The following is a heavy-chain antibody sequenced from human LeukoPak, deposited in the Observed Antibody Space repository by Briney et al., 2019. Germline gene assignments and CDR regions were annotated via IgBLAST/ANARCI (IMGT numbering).Heavy chain of an antibody. CDR3: AGYHSRGGQHY. J-gene: IGHJ4*02. V-gene: IGHV3-48*04. Sequence: PGGSLRLSCAASGFTFSSYSMNWVRQAPGKGLEWVSYISSSGSTIYYADSVKGRFTISRDNAKNSLYLQMNSLRAEDTAVYYCAGYHSRGGQHYWGQGTLVTVSS. D-gene: IGHD3-22*01. CDR2: ISSSGSTI. CDR1: GFTFSSYS.